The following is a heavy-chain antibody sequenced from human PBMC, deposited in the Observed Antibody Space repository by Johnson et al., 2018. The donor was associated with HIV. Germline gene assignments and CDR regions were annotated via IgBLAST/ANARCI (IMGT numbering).Heavy chain of an antibody. D-gene: IGHD2-15*01. CDR1: GFTFSDYY. Sequence: QVQLVESGGGLVKPGGSLRLSCAASGFTFSDYYMSWIRQAPGKGLEWVAFIRSDGSNKYYADSVKGRFTISRDNSKNTLYLQMNTLTAEDTAVYYCAKLQYCSSGSCRTHAFDIWGQGTMVTVSS. CDR2: IRSDGSNK. J-gene: IGHJ3*02. V-gene: IGHV3-30*02. CDR3: AKLQYCSSGSCRTHAFDI.